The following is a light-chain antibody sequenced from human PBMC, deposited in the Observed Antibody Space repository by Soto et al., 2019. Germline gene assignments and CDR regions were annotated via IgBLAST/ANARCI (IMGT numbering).Light chain of an antibody. J-gene: IGLJ1*01. Sequence: QSALTQPASVSGSPGQSITISCTGTSSDVGSYNLVSWYQQHPGKAPKLMIYEGSKRPSGVSNRFSGSKSGNTASLTLSGLQSEDEADYYCCSYAGSCYVFGNGTKVTVL. CDR3: CSYAGSCYV. V-gene: IGLV2-23*01. CDR2: EGS. CDR1: SSDVGSYNL.